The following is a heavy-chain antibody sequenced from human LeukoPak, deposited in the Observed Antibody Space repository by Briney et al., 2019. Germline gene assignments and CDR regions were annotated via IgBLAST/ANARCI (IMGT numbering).Heavy chain of an antibody. CDR3: ARDGITMVRGSPRSLGY. CDR1: GFTFSSYS. Sequence: PGGSLRLSCAASGFTFSSYSMNWVRQAPGKGLEWVSYISSSNSTIYYADSVKGRFTISRGNAKNSLYLQMNSLRAEDTAVYYCARDGITMVRGSPRSLGYWGQGTLVTVSS. V-gene: IGHV3-48*01. D-gene: IGHD3-10*01. CDR2: ISSSNSTI. J-gene: IGHJ4*02.